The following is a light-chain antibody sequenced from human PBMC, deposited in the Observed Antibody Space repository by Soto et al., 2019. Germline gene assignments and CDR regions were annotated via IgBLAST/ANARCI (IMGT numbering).Light chain of an antibody. J-gene: IGKJ2*01. Sequence: DIVLTQSPGTLSLSPGERATLSCGASQSINSRSLAWYQQKPGQAPRLLIYDASSRATGIPDRFSASGSGTDLTLTISSLEPEDFAVYYCQQYVASPYTFGQGTKVDI. CDR1: QSINSRS. V-gene: IGKV3-20*01. CDR3: QQYVASPYT. CDR2: DAS.